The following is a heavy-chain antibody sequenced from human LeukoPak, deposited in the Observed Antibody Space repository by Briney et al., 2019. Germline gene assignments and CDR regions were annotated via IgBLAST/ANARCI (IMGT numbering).Heavy chain of an antibody. Sequence: GGSLRLSCAASGFTVSNNYMSWVRQAPGKGLEWDSLIYSSGSTDYADSVKGRFTISRDNSKNTLYLQMNGLRDEDTAVYYCARGGDIVGTSRSAFDIWGQGTMVTVSS. CDR1: GFTVSNNY. J-gene: IGHJ3*02. V-gene: IGHV3-53*01. D-gene: IGHD1-26*01. CDR3: ARGGDIVGTSRSAFDI. CDR2: IYSSGST.